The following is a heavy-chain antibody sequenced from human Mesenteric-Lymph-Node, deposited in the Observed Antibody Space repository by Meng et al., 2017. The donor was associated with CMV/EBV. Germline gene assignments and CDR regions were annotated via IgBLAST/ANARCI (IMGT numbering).Heavy chain of an antibody. CDR3: ARRWGQGFDP. CDR2: INPSGGST. V-gene: IGHV1-46*01. Sequence: ASVQVSCKASGYTFTGYYMHWVRQAPGQGLEWMGIINPSGGSTSYAQKFQGRVTMTRDTSTSTVYMELSSLISEDTAIYYCARRWGQGFDPWGQGTLVTVSS. CDR1: GYTFTGYY. J-gene: IGHJ5*02. D-gene: IGHD3-16*01.